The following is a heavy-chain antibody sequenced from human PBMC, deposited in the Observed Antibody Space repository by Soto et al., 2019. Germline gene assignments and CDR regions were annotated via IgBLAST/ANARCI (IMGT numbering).Heavy chain of an antibody. CDR3: ARAIGRWLQSGFDY. Sequence: QVQLVQSGAEEKKPGASVKVSCKASGYTFTSYAMHWVRQAPGQRLEWMGWINAGNGNTKYSQKFQGRVTITRDTSASTAYMELSSLRSEDTAVYYCARAIGRWLQSGFDYWGQGTLVTVSS. CDR2: INAGNGNT. D-gene: IGHD5-12*01. J-gene: IGHJ4*02. CDR1: GYTFTSYA. V-gene: IGHV1-3*05.